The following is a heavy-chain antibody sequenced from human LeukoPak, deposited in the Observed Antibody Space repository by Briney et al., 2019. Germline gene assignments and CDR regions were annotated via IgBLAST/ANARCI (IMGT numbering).Heavy chain of an antibody. CDR3: ARGAPPDS. CDR2: IYYSGST. Sequence: PSETLSLTCTVSGGSISSYYWSWIRQPPGKGLEWIGYIYYSGSTNYNPSLKSRVTISVDTSKNQFSLKLSSVTAADTAVYYCARGAPPDSWGQGTLVTVSS. CDR1: GGSISSYY. J-gene: IGHJ4*02. V-gene: IGHV4-59*01.